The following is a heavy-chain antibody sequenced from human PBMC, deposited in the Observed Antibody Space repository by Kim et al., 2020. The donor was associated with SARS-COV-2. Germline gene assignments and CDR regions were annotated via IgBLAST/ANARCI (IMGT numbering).Heavy chain of an antibody. CDR1: GGSISSSSYY. J-gene: IGHJ5*02. Sequence: SETLSLTCTVSGGSISSSSYYWGWIRQPPGKGLEWIGSIYYCGTTYYNPSLKSRVTISVDTSKNQFSLKLSSVTAADTAVYYCARDRGVVVPAALTYNWFDPWGQGTLVTVSS. D-gene: IGHD2-2*01. V-gene: IGHV4-39*07. CDR2: IYYCGTT. CDR3: ARDRGVVVPAALTYNWFDP.